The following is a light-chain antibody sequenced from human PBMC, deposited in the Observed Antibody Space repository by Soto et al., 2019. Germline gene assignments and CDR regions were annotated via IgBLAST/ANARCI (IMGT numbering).Light chain of an antibody. CDR2: DAS. Sequence: DIQMTQSPSTLSASVGDRVTITCRASQSISSWLAWYQHKPGKAPKLLIYDASSLESGVPSRFSGSASGTEFTLTISSLQPDDFATYYCQQYNTYPWTFGQGTKVDI. CDR3: QQYNTYPWT. CDR1: QSISSW. J-gene: IGKJ1*01. V-gene: IGKV1-5*01.